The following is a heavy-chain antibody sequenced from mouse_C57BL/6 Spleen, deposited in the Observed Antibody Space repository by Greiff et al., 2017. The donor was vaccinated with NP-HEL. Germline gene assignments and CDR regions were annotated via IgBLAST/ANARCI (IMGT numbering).Heavy chain of an antibody. CDR2: ISSGGSYT. Sequence: EVQRVESGGDLVKPGGSLKLSCAASGFTFSSYGMSWVRQTQDKRLEWVATISSGGSYTYYPDSVKGRFTIARDNAKSTLYLQMSSLKSEVTARYSWASSFAYWGQGTLVTVSA. J-gene: IGHJ3*01. CDR1: GFTFSSYG. V-gene: IGHV5-6*01. CDR3: ASSFAY.